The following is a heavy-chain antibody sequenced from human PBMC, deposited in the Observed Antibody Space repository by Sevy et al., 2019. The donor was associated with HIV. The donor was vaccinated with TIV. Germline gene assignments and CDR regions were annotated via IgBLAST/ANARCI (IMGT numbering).Heavy chain of an antibody. CDR1: GYTLTELS. Sequence: ASVKVSCKVSGYTLTELSMHWVRQAPGKGLEWMGGFDPEDGETIYAQKFQGRVTTTEDTSTDTAYMELSSLRSEDTAVYYCATGGGITGTSDYYYYMDVWGKGTTVTVSS. J-gene: IGHJ6*03. V-gene: IGHV1-24*01. CDR3: ATGGGITGTSDYYYYMDV. D-gene: IGHD1-20*01. CDR2: FDPEDGET.